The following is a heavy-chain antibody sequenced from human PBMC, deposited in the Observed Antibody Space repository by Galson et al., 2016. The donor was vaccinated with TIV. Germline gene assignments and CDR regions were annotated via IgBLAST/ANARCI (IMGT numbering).Heavy chain of an antibody. CDR3: AHILEFLGFDS. CDR1: GFSLSTSGVS. V-gene: IGHV2-5*02. D-gene: IGHD1-1*01. CDR2: IYWDDDK. Sequence: PALVKPTQTLTLTCSFSGFSLSTSGVSVGWIRQPPGKALECLALIYWDDDKRYSPSLKSRLTITKDTSKNQVVLTLTNMDPVDTATYYCAHILEFLGFDSWGQGTPVTVSS. J-gene: IGHJ5*01.